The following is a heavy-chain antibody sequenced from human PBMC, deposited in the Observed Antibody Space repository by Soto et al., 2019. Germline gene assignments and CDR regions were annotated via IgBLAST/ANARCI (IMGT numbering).Heavy chain of an antibody. CDR1: GFTFSRYG. V-gene: IGHV3-33*01. J-gene: IGHJ5*02. Sequence: QVQLVESGGGVVQSGRSLRLSCAASGFTFSRYGMHWVRQAPGKGLEWVAVIWYDGSNKYYADSVKGRFTISRDNSKNTLHLKMNSLRAEDTAVYFCAREDRSSRYAAGWFDPWGQGTLVTVSS. CDR2: IWYDGSNK. CDR3: AREDRSSRYAAGWFDP. D-gene: IGHD2-2*01.